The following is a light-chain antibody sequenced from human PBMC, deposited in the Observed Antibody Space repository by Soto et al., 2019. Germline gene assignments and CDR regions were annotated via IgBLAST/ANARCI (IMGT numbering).Light chain of an antibody. J-gene: IGLJ1*01. V-gene: IGLV1-51*02. CDR2: ENN. CDR3: GTWDSSLSASYV. CDR1: SSNIGNNY. Sequence: QSVLTQPPSVSAAPGQKVTISCSGSSSNIGNNYVSWYQQLPGTAPKLLIYENNKRPSGIPDRFSGSKSGTSATLGITGLQTGDEADYCCGTWDSSLSASYVFGTGTKLTVL.